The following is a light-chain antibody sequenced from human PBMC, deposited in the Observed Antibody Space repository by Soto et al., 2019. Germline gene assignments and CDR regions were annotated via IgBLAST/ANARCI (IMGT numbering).Light chain of an antibody. CDR1: QSVGTY. Sequence: VLTPYPDTLSLSPGQKVTLSCGASQSVGTYVAWYKQKPGLAPRLLISGASTRATGIPVRFSGSGSGTEFALAISSLQSEDFAVYYCQQYEGWPSITFGQGTRLEI. V-gene: IGKV3-15*01. CDR3: QQYEGWPSIT. J-gene: IGKJ5*01. CDR2: GAS.